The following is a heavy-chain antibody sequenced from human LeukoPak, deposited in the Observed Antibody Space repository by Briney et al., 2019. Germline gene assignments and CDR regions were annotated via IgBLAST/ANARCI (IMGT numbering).Heavy chain of an antibody. CDR2: IYYSGST. Sequence: SETLSLTCTVSGYSISSGYYWGWIRQPPGKGLEWIGSIYYSGSTYYNPSLKSRVTISVDTSKNQFSLKLSSVTAADTAVYYCARATDYYYYYMDVWGKGTTVTVSS. J-gene: IGHJ6*03. CDR3: ARATDYYYYYMDV. CDR1: GYSISSGYY. V-gene: IGHV4-38-2*02.